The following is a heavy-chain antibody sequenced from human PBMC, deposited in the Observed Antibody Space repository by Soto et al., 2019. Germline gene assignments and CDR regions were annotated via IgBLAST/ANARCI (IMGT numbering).Heavy chain of an antibody. V-gene: IGHV2-5*02. CDR2: IYWDDDK. Sequence: QITLNESGPTQVKPRQTLTLTCTFSGFSLTTSGVGVGWIRQSPGKAPEWLALIYWDDDKRYSPSLKSRLTLTNDTSKNQLVLTMADLDPADTATYYCAHRVLRTVFGLVTTTAIYFDFWGQGTPVAVSS. J-gene: IGHJ4*02. D-gene: IGHD3-3*01. CDR1: GFSLTTSGVG. CDR3: AHRVLRTVFGLVTTTAIYFDF.